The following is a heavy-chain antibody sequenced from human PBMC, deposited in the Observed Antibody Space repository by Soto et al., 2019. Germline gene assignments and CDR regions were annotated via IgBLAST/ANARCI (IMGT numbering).Heavy chain of an antibody. CDR3: AKVFSPEGRNYFDH. CDR2: ISNSFSDGNT. V-gene: IGHV3-23*01. J-gene: IGHJ4*02. CDR1: GFTFSNYA. Sequence: GGSLRLSCVASGFTFSNYAMDWVRQAPGKGLEWVSAISNSFSDGNTHYADSVKGRFTISRDNDKNTVFLEMNSLRAEDTAVYYCAKVFSPEGRNYFDHWGQGTLVTVSS.